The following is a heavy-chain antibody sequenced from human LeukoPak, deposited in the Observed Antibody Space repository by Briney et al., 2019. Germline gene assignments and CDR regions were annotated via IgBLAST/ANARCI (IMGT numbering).Heavy chain of an antibody. Sequence: ASVKVSCKASGYTFTSYGISWVRQAPGQGLEWMGWISAYNGNTNYAQKLQGRVTMTTDTSTSTAYVELRSLRSDDTAVYYCARFTIFGVVLFDYWGQGTLVTVSS. CDR2: ISAYNGNT. J-gene: IGHJ4*02. CDR3: ARFTIFGVVLFDY. CDR1: GYTFTSYG. D-gene: IGHD3-3*01. V-gene: IGHV1-18*01.